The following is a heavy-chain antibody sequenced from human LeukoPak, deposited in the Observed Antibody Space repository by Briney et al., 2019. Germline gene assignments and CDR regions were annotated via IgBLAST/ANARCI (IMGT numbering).Heavy chain of an antibody. D-gene: IGHD1-14*01. CDR3: ARPASDRKYYFDY. CDR1: GFTFSSYA. CDR2: ISYDGSNK. J-gene: IGHJ4*02. Sequence: GGSLRLSCAASGFTFSSYAMHWVRQAPGKGLEWVAVISYDGSNKYYADSVKGRFTISRDNSKNTLYLQMNSLRAEDTAVYYCARPASDRKYYFDYWGQGTLVTVSS. V-gene: IGHV3-30-3*01.